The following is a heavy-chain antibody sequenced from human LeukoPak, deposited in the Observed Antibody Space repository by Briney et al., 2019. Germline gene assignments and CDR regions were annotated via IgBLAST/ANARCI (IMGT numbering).Heavy chain of an antibody. CDR2: INPNGDDT. CDR1: GYTFSGHY. J-gene: IGHJ4*02. Sequence: ASVKVSCKASGYTFSGHYMHWVRQAAGQGLEWMGWINPNGDDTNYAQKFQGRVTMTRDTSISTAYMELNRLRADDTALYYCATDPPNPGIYYDYRGQGTLVTVSS. CDR3: ATDPPNPGIYYDY. V-gene: IGHV1-2*02. D-gene: IGHD3-10*01.